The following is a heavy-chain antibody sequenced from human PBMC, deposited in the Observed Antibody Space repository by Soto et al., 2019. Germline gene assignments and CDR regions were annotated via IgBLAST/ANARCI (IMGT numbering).Heavy chain of an antibody. Sequence: GGSLRLSCAASGFTFSNYAMSWVRQAPGKGLEWVSNIGASDGSTYYADSVKGRFTISRDNSEDTLYLQMNSLRVEDTAVYYCSFRSGNYSYPATQWGQGTMGTVS. J-gene: IGHJ4*02. CDR2: IGASDGST. CDR1: GFTFSNYA. V-gene: IGHV3-23*01. CDR3: SFRSGNYSYPATQ. D-gene: IGHD3-10*01.